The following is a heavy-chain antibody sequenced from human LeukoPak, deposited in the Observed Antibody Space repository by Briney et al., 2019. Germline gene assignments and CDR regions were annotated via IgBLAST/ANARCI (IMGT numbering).Heavy chain of an antibody. Sequence: PGGSLRLSCAASGFTVSSNYMSWVRQAPGKGLEWVSVIYSGGSTYYADSVKGRFTISRDNSKNTLYLQMNSLRAEDTAVYYCAREVGYSSGWYGYYYYYMDVWGKGTTVTISS. CDR1: GFTVSSNY. CDR3: AREVGYSSGWYGYYYYYMDV. D-gene: IGHD6-19*01. V-gene: IGHV3-53*01. CDR2: IYSGGST. J-gene: IGHJ6*03.